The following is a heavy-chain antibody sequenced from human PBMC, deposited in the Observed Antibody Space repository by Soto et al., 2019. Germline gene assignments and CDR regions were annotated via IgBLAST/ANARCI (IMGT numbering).Heavy chain of an antibody. V-gene: IGHV6-1*01. D-gene: IGHD6-19*01. CDR2: TYYRSKWYN. Sequence: PSQTLSLTCVISGDSVSSNSAAWNWIRQSPSRGLEWLGRTYYRSKWYNDYAVSAKSRITINPDTSKNQFSLQLNSVTPEDTAVYYCAIDFSSGWAYYYYGMDVWGQGTTVTVSS. CDR3: AIDFSSGWAYYYYGMDV. CDR1: GDSVSSNSAA. J-gene: IGHJ6*02.